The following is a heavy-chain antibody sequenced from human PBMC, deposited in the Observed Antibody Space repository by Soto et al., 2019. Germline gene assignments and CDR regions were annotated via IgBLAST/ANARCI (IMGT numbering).Heavy chain of an antibody. V-gene: IGHV3-30-3*01. D-gene: IGHD1-1*01. CDR2: IAYDGSNK. J-gene: IGHJ5*02. CDR3: ARYLQAGDDNVNWFAP. CDR1: GFSISRSA. Sequence: QVQLVESGGGVVQPGRSLRLSCVASGFSISRSAMHWVRQAPGKGLEWVAVIAYDGSNKWYADSAKGRFTISRDNSKNTLYLDMSSLRAEDTAVYFCARYLQAGDDNVNWFAPWGQGTLVTVSS.